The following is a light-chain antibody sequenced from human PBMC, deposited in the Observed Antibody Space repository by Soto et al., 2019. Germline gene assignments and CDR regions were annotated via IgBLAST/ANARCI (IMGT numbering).Light chain of an antibody. Sequence: DIVMTQSPLSLPVIPGEPASISCRSSGDLQRSHGYSYLDWYLQKPGQSPQLLIYSGSNRASGVPDRFSGSGSGTHFTLKISRVEAEDVGVYYCMQVLQTPYTFGQGTRLEIK. V-gene: IGKV2-28*01. J-gene: IGKJ2*01. CDR3: MQVLQTPYT. CDR1: GDLQRSHGYSY. CDR2: SGS.